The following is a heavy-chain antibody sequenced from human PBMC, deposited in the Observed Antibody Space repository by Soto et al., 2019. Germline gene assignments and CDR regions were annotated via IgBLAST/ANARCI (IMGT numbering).Heavy chain of an antibody. D-gene: IGHD1-26*01. CDR1: GFTFSSYS. Sequence: GGSLRLSCAASGFTFSSYSMNWVRQAPGKGLEWVSSISSSSSYIYYADSVKGRFTISRDNAKNSLYLQMNSLRAEDTAVYYCARDRWSGSYYDAYYGMDVWGQGTTVTVSS. CDR2: ISSSSSYI. J-gene: IGHJ6*02. CDR3: ARDRWSGSYYDAYYGMDV. V-gene: IGHV3-21*01.